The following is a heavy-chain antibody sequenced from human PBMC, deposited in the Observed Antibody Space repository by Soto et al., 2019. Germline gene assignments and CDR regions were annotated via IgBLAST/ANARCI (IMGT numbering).Heavy chain of an antibody. CDR3: ARAGGGLLWFGELGGRWFDP. CDR1: GYTFTSYG. V-gene: IGHV1-18*01. J-gene: IGHJ5*02. CDR2: ISAYNGNT. Sequence: QVPLVQSGAEVKKPGASVKVSCKASGYTFTSYGISWVRQAPGQGLEWMGWISAYNGNTNYAQKLQGRVTMTTDTSTSTAYMELSSLRSDDTAVYYCARAGGGLLWFGELGGRWFDPWGQGTLVTVSS. D-gene: IGHD3-10*01.